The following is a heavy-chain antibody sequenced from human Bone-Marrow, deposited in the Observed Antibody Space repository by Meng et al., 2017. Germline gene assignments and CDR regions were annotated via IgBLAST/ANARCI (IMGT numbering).Heavy chain of an antibody. Sequence: LQQWGEGLLKPSCALSLTCVGSGGSFSDYYWSGIRQPPEKGLEWIGEINHSGSTNNNPSLESRATISVDTSQNNLSLQLSSVTAADSAVYFCARGPTTMAHDFDYWGQGTLVTVSS. CDR2: INHSGST. V-gene: IGHV4-34*04. CDR3: ARGPTTMAHDFDY. CDR1: GGSFSDYY. J-gene: IGHJ4*02. D-gene: IGHD4-11*01.